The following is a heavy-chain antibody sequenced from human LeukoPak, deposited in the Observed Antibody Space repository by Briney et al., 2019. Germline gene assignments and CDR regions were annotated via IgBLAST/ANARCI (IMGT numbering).Heavy chain of an antibody. D-gene: IGHD5-24*01. CDR2: IYYSGST. V-gene: IGHV4-59*08. Sequence: PSETLTLTCTASGDSISTYYRTWIRQAPGKGLEWIGYIYYSGSTNYYPSLTSRVNLSADKSNTQFCLKLRSVTAADTAVYYCARLADGHNLRYFDYWGQGTLVTVSS. CDR3: ARLADGHNLRYFDY. CDR1: GDSISTYY. J-gene: IGHJ4*02.